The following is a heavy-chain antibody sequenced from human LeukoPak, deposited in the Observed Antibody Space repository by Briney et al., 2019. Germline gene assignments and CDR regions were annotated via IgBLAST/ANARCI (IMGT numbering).Heavy chain of an antibody. CDR2: SKYSGNT. V-gene: IGHV4-59*08. D-gene: IGHD5-12*01. CDR1: GDSIRSYH. Sequence: SETLSLTCTVSGDSIRSYHWSWVRQPPGKGLEWIVYSKYSGNTNFNPSLKSRVTTSVDTSKRQFSLRLSSVTAADTAVYYCARHYDDYDFGMDAWGQGTAVIVSS. J-gene: IGHJ6*02. CDR3: ARHYDDYDFGMDA.